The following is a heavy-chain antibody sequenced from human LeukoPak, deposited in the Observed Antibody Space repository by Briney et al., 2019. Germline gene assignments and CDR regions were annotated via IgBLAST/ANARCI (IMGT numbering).Heavy chain of an antibody. CDR1: RFTFSSYW. CDR3: ARYSGSYEVNYYYYYGMDV. Sequence: HPGGSLRLSCAASRFTFSSYWMSWVRQAPGKGLEWVANIKQDGSEKYYVDSVKGRFTISRDNAKNSLYLQMNSLRAEDTAVYYCARYSGSYEVNYYYYYGMDVWGQGTTVTVSS. V-gene: IGHV3-7*03. D-gene: IGHD1-26*01. J-gene: IGHJ6*02. CDR2: IKQDGSEK.